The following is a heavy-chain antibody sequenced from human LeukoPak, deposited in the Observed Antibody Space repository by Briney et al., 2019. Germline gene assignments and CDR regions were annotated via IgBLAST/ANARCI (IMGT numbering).Heavy chain of an antibody. CDR3: AKHVRTSVWFFDS. CDR1: GFTFSNSA. J-gene: IGHJ4*02. CDR2: ISWSSLTT. V-gene: IGHV3-23*01. D-gene: IGHD6-19*01. Sequence: GGSLRLSCAASGFTFSNSALSWVRQAPGRGLEWVSLISWSSLTTEYADSVKGRFTVSRDNSKNTLSLQMNSLNADDTAVYYCAKHVRTSVWFFDSWGQGTLVTVSS.